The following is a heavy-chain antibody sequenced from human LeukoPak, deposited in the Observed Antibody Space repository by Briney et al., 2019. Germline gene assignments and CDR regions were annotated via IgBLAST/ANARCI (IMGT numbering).Heavy chain of an antibody. J-gene: IGHJ3*02. V-gene: IGHV1-18*01. CDR3: ARPSPESGYDYDAFDI. CDR2: ISTQSGNT. D-gene: IGHD5-12*01. CDR1: GYTLTSYG. Sequence: ASVKVSCEASGYTLTSYGINWMRQAPGQGLEWMGWISTQSGNTNYAQKLQGRVTMTTDTSTSTAYMELRSLRSDDTAVYYCARPSPESGYDYDAFDIWGQGTMVTVSS.